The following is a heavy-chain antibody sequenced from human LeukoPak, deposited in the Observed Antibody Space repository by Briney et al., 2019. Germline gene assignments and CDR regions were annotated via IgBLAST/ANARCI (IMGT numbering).Heavy chain of an antibody. D-gene: IGHD3-22*01. V-gene: IGHV2-5*02. Sequence: SGPTLVKPTQTLTLTCTFSGFSLSTSGVGVGWIRQPPGKALEWLALIYWDDDKRYSPSLKSRLTITKDTSKNQVVLTMTNMDPVDTATYYCAHSSHGSPYYYDSSGYKPNFDYWGQGTLVTVSS. CDR3: AHSSHGSPYYYDSSGYKPNFDY. CDR2: IYWDDDK. CDR1: GFSLSTSGVG. J-gene: IGHJ4*02.